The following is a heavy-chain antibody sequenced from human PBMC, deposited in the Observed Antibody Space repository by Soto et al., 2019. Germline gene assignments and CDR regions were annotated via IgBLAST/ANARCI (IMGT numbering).Heavy chain of an antibody. J-gene: IGHJ3*02. D-gene: IGHD5-12*01. V-gene: IGHV3-53*04. Sequence: EVQLVESGGGLVQPGGSLSLSCAASGFTVSSNYMSWVRQAPGKGLEWVSLIYGDGSTYYADSVKGRFTISRHNSKNTLHLQMNSLTTEDTAVFYCARGSSGYGYDAFDIWGQGTMVTVSS. CDR3: ARGSSGYGYDAFDI. CDR1: GFTVSSNY. CDR2: IYGDGST.